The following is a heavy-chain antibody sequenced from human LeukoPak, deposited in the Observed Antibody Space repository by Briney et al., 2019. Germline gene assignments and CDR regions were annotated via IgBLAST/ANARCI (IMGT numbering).Heavy chain of an antibody. CDR1: GYTFTSYA. Sequence: ASVKVSCKASGYTFTSYAMNWVRQAPGHGLEWTGWINTNTGNPTYAQGFTGRFVFSLDTSVSTAYLQISSLKAEDTAVYYCARDPHAEAGTNWFDPWGQGTLVTVSS. CDR2: INTNTGNP. CDR3: ARDPHAEAGTNWFDP. J-gene: IGHJ5*02. D-gene: IGHD6-13*01. V-gene: IGHV7-4-1*02.